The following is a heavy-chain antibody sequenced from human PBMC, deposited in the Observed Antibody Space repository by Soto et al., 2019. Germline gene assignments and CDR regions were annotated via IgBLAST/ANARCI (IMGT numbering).Heavy chain of an antibody. V-gene: IGHV1-69*12. CDR2: IIPIFGTA. CDR1: GGTFSSYA. CDR3: ASSGEMATIRTALSH. J-gene: IGHJ4*02. D-gene: IGHD5-12*01. Sequence: QVQLVQSGAEVKKPGSSLKVSCKASGGTFSSYAISWVRQAPGQGLEWMGGIIPIFGTANYAQKFQGRVTITADESTSTAYMELSSLRSEDTAVYYCASSGEMATIRTALSHWGQGTLVTVSS.